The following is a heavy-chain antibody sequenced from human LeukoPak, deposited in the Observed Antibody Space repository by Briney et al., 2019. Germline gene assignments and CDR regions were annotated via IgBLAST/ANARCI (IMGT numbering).Heavy chain of an antibody. V-gene: IGHV3-48*03. D-gene: IGHD2-2*02. J-gene: IGHJ5*02. CDR2: ISNSGSTK. CDR3: ARFYPICSSTSCYTP. CDR1: GFTLSSYE. Sequence: PGGSLRLSCAASGFTLSSYEMNWVRQAPGKGLEWVSYISNSGSTKYHADSVKGRFTISRDNAKNSLYPQMNSLRAEDTAVYYCARFYPICSSTSCYTPWGQGTLVTVSS.